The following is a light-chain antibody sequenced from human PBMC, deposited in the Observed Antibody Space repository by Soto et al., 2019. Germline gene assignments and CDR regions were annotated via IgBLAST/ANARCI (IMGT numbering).Light chain of an antibody. CDR2: GAS. CDR3: QQYGSSLIT. Sequence: IVLTQSPVTLSLSAGERATLSCRASQTFSSSYLAWYQQKPGQAPRLLIFGASSRAAGIPDRFIGSGSGTDFTLTISRLEPEDFAVYYCQQYGSSLITFGQGTRLEIK. J-gene: IGKJ5*01. CDR1: QTFSSSY. V-gene: IGKV3-20*01.